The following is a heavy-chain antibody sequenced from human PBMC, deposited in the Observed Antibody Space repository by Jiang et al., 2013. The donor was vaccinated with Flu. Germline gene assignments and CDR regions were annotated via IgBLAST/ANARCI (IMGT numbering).Heavy chain of an antibody. CDR2: IKQDGSEK. Sequence: SCAASGFTFSSYWMSWVRQXPGKGLEWVANIKQDGSEKYYVDSVKGRFTISRDNAKNSLYLQMNSLRAEDTAVYYCARDIRFLEWLLYDYWGQGTLVTVSS. CDR1: GFTFSSYW. V-gene: IGHV3-7*01. J-gene: IGHJ4*02. CDR3: ARDIRFLEWLLYDY. D-gene: IGHD3-3*01.